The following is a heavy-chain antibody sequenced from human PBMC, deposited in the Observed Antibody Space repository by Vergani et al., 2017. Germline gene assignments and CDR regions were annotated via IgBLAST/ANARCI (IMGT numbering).Heavy chain of an antibody. Sequence: QVTLRESGPALVKPTQTLTLTCTFSGFSLSTSGMCVSWIRQPPGKALEWLALIDWDDDKYYSTSLKTRLTISKDTSKNPVVLTMTNMDPVDTATYYCARIRRGGSSKSDAFDIWGQGTMVTVSS. CDR1: GFSLSTSGMC. CDR3: ARIRRGGSSKSDAFDI. CDR2: IDWDDDK. V-gene: IGHV2-70*01. J-gene: IGHJ3*02. D-gene: IGHD3-16*01.